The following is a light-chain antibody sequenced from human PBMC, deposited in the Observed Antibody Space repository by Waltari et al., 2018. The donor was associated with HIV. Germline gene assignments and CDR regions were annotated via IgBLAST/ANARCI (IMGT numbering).Light chain of an antibody. CDR3: ATWDDSLSGWV. J-gene: IGLJ3*02. CDR2: RND. Sequence: QSVLTQPPSASGTPGQRVTISCSGSRSNIGKNFIYWYQQFPGTAPKLLIYRNDQRPSGVPDRFSGSNAGTSASLAISGLRSEDEADYYCATWDDSLSGWVFGGGTKLTVL. V-gene: IGLV1-47*01. CDR1: RSNIGKNF.